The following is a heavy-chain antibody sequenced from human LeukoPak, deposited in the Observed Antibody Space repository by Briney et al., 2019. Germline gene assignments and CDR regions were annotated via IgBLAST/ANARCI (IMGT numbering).Heavy chain of an antibody. D-gene: IGHD3-22*01. CDR3: ARGLDYYDSSGLER. Sequence: GASVKVSCKASGYTFTGYYMHWVRQAPGQGLEWMGWINPNSGGTNYAQKFQGRVTMIRDTSISTAYMELSRLRSDDTAVYYCARGLDYYDSSGLERWGQGTLVTVSS. CDR1: GYTFTGYY. CDR2: INPNSGGT. J-gene: IGHJ4*02. V-gene: IGHV1-2*02.